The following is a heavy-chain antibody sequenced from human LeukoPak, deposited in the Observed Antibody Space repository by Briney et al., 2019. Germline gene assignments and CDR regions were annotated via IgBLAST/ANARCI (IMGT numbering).Heavy chain of an antibody. D-gene: IGHD6-19*01. CDR1: GFTFSSYA. CDR3: AKDLRYSSGWYYYYVDV. V-gene: IGHV3-30*02. J-gene: IGHJ6*03. Sequence: GGSLRLSCAASGFTFSSYAMSWVRQAPGKGLEWVAFIRYDGSNKYYADSVKGRFTISRDNSKNTLYLQMNSLRAEDTAVYYCAKDLRYSSGWYYYYVDVWGKGTTVTISS. CDR2: IRYDGSNK.